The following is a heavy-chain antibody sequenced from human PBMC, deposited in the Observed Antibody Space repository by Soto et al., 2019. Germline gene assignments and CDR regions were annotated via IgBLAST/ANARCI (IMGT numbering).Heavy chain of an antibody. Sequence: GASVKVSCKASGYTFTGYYMHWVRQAPGQGLEWMGWINPNSGGTNYAQKFQGWVTMTRDTSISTAYMELSRLRSDDTAVYYCAREFLYGSGSYTNYYYGMDVWGQGTTVTVSS. V-gene: IGHV1-2*04. J-gene: IGHJ6*02. CDR2: INPNSGGT. D-gene: IGHD3-10*01. CDR1: GYTFTGYY. CDR3: AREFLYGSGSYTNYYYGMDV.